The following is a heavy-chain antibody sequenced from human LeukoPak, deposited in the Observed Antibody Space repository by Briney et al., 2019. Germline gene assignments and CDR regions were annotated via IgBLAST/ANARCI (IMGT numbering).Heavy chain of an antibody. CDR1: GFTFSDYY. V-gene: IGHV3-11*04. J-gene: IGHJ4*02. D-gene: IGHD2-8*01. CDR2: ISGTGSII. Sequence: GGSLRLSCAASGFTFSDYYMTWIRQAPGKGLEWVSYISGTGSIIYYTDSVKGRFTISRDNANNSLYLQMNSLRAEDTAVYFCARAGVLMLYGSLVYWGQGTLVTVSS. CDR3: ARAGVLMLYGSLVY.